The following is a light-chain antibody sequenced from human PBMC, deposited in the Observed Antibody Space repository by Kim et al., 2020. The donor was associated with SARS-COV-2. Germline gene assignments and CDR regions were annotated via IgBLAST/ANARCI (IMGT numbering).Light chain of an antibody. CDR3: LQHNVYPLI. CDR1: QAIGNY. J-gene: IGKJ4*01. CDR2: AAS. Sequence: DVQMTQSPSAMSASVGDSVTITCRASQAIGNYLVWFQQKPGKGPKRLIYAASTLESGVPSRFSGSGSGTEFTLTISSLQPEDSATYFCLQHNVYPLIFGGGTKVEIK. V-gene: IGKV1-17*03.